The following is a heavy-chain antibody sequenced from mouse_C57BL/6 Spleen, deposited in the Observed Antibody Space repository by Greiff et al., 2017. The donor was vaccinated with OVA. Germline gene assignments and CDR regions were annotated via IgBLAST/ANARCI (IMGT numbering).Heavy chain of an antibody. CDR2: INPNNGGT. CDR1: GYTFTDYY. V-gene: IGHV1-26*01. CDR3: ARRSLHYAMDY. D-gene: IGHD2-1*01. J-gene: IGHJ4*01. Sequence: EVQLQQSGPELVKPGASVKISCKASGYTFTDYYMNWVKQSHGKSLEWIGDINPNNGGTSYNQKFKGKATLTVDKSSSTAYMELRSLTSEDSAVYYCARRSLHYAMDYWGQGTSVTVSS.